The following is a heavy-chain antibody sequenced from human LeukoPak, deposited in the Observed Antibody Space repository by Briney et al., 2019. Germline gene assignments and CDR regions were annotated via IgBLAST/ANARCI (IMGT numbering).Heavy chain of an antibody. CDR3: ERELVSAAFDY. CDR2: INPSGGST. J-gene: IGHJ4*02. CDR1: GYTFTSYY. D-gene: IGHD6-13*01. Sequence: ASVKVSCKASGYTFTSYYMHWVRQAPGQGLEWMGIINPSGGSTSYAQKFQGRVTMTRDTSTSTVYMELSSLRSEDTAVYYCERELVSAAFDYWGQGTLVTVSS. V-gene: IGHV1-46*01.